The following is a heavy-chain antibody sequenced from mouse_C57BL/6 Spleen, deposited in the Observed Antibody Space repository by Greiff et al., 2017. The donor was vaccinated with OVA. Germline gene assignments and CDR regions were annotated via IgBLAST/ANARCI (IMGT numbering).Heavy chain of an antibody. CDR2: INPSTGGT. J-gene: IGHJ2*01. CDR1: GYSFTGYY. D-gene: IGHD2-5*01. V-gene: IGHV1-42*01. CDR3: ARATYYSNSYCDY. Sequence: VQLKESGPELVKPGASVKISCKASGYSFTGYYMNWVKQSPEKSLEWIGEINPSTGGTTYNQKFKAKATLTVDKSSSTAYMQLKSLTSEDSAVYYCARATYYSNSYCDYWGQGTTLTVSS.